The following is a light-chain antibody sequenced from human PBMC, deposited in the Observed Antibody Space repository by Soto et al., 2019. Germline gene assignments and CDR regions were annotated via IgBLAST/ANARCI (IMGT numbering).Light chain of an antibody. J-gene: IGLJ1*01. CDR3: QSYDSTLSARYV. CDR1: SSNIGAGYD. CDR2: GNI. V-gene: IGLV1-40*01. Sequence: QSVLTQPPSVSGAPGQRVTISCTGNSSNIGAGYDVHWYQQRPGTAPKLLIFGNINRPSGVPDRFSGSKSGTSASLAITGLQAEDEGDYYCQSYDSTLSARYVFGTGTRSPS.